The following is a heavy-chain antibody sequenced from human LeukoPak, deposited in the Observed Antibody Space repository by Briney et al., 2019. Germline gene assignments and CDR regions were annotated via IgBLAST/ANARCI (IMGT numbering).Heavy chain of an antibody. Sequence: GGSLRLSCAASGFTFSSYAMHWVRRAPGKGLEWVAVISYDGSNKYYADSVKGRFTISRDNSKNTLYLQMNSLRAEDTAVYYCAREGPGGEMATIYFDYWGQGTLVTVSS. V-gene: IGHV3-30-3*01. CDR3: AREGPGGEMATIYFDY. J-gene: IGHJ4*02. CDR2: ISYDGSNK. D-gene: IGHD5-24*01. CDR1: GFTFSSYA.